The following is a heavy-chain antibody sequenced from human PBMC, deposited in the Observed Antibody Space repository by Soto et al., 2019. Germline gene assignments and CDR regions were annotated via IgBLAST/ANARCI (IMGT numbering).Heavy chain of an antibody. CDR3: ARSQGSSTSLEIYYYYYYGMDV. V-gene: IGHV1-69*01. CDR1: GGTFSCYA. D-gene: IGHD2-2*01. J-gene: IGHJ6*02. CDR2: IIPISGTA. Sequence: VQLVQSGAEVKKPGSSVKVSCKASGGTFSCYAISWVRQAPGQGLEWMGGIIPISGTANYAQKFQGRVTITADESTSTAYMELSSLRSEDTAVYYCARSQGSSTSLEIYYYYYYGMDVWGQGTTVTVSS.